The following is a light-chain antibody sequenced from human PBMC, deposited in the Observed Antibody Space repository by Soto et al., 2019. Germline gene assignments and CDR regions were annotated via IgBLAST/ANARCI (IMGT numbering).Light chain of an antibody. Sequence: QSALTQPPSASGSPGQSVTISCAGSSSDIGASNSVSWYQQHPGKAPKLLIYNYNLRPSGVVDRFSGSRSGTSASLAISGLRSEDEADYYCATWDDDVSGPVFGGGTKLTVL. CDR3: ATWDDDVSGPV. V-gene: IGLV2-8*01. J-gene: IGLJ3*02. CDR1: SSDIGASNS. CDR2: NYN.